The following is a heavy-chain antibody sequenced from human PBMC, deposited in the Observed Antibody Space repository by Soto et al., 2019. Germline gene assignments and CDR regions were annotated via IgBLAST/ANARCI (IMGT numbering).Heavy chain of an antibody. CDR2: IYWNDDK. D-gene: IGHD3-22*01. CDR3: ARVGYYDSSGYVLAFDI. V-gene: IGHV2-5*01. J-gene: IGHJ3*02. Sequence: QITLKESGPPLLKPTQTLTLTCTFSGFSLSTNRVGVGWIRQSPGKALECLALIYWNDDKRYSPSLKSRLTVTKDTSKNQVVLTMPNMDPVDTATYYCARVGYYDSSGYVLAFDIWGQGTMVTVSS. CDR1: GFSLSTNRVG.